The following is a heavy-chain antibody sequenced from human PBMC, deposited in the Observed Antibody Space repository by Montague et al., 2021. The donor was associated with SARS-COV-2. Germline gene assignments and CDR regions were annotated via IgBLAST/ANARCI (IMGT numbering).Heavy chain of an antibody. D-gene: IGHD3-22*01. CDR3: ASDSHYYDSSGHFDY. CDR2: SYYSGST. Sequence: SETLSLTCTVSGGSISSYYWSWIRQPPAKGLEWIGYSYYSGSTNYNTSLKSRGTISVDTSKNKFSLKLSSVTAADTAAYYCASDSHYYDSSGHFDYWGQGTLVTVSS. CDR1: GGSISSYY. V-gene: IGHV4-59*13. J-gene: IGHJ4*02.